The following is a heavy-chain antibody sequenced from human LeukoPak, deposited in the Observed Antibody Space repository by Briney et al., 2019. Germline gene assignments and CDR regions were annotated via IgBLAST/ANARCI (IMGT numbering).Heavy chain of an antibody. CDR3: AKELRYFDWFWDY. V-gene: IGHV3-30*02. J-gene: IGHJ4*02. Sequence: PGGSLRLSCAASRFTFGSYGMHWVRQAPGKGLEWVAYIQYDGSNEQYADSVKGRFSISRDSSKNILYLQMNSLRAEDTAVYYCAKELRYFDWFWDYWGQGTLVTVSS. CDR1: RFTFGSYG. D-gene: IGHD3-9*01. CDR2: IQYDGSNE.